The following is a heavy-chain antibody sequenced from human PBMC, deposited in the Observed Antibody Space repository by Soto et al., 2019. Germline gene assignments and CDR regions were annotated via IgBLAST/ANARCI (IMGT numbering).Heavy chain of an antibody. D-gene: IGHD2-2*01. Sequence: QVHLVQSEGEVKKPGASVKVSCKTSGYTFSDYGVSWVRQAPGQGLEWMGWINTFNGNTKYEQKLQGRVTLSIDTSTRTVFLELTSLKCDDAAVYYCARGFIPENYWGQGTRVTVSS. CDR2: INTFNGNT. J-gene: IGHJ4*02. CDR3: ARGFIPENY. CDR1: GYTFSDYG. V-gene: IGHV1-18*01.